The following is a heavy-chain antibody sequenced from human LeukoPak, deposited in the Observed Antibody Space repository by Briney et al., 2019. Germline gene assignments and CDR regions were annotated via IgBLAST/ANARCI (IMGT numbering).Heavy chain of an antibody. J-gene: IGHJ6*02. D-gene: IGHD2-8*01. CDR2: IYYSGST. V-gene: IGHV4-31*03. CDR1: GGSISSGGYY. Sequence: SETLSLTCTVSGGSISSGGYYWSWIRQHPGKGLEWIGYIYYSGSTYYNPSLKSRVTISVDTSKNQFSLKLSSVTAADTAVYYCAHGRVYAKYYYGMDVWGQGTTVTVSS. CDR3: AHGRVYAKYYYGMDV.